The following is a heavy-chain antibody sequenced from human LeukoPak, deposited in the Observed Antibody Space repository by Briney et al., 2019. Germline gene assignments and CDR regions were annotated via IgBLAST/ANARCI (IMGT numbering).Heavy chain of an antibody. D-gene: IGHD6-19*01. CDR3: AKEIAVAGQGAFGI. V-gene: IGHV3-23*01. J-gene: IGHJ3*02. Sequence: GGSLRLSCAASGFTFSNYAMSWVRQAPGKGLDWVSAIVGGGGSTYYADSVKGRFTISRDNSKNTLYLYMNSLRADDTAVYYCAKEIAVAGQGAFGIWGQGTMVTVSS. CDR2: IVGGGGST. CDR1: GFTFSNYA.